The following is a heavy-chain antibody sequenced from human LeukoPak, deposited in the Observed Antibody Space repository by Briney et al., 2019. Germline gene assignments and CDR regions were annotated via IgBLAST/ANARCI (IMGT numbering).Heavy chain of an antibody. D-gene: IGHD3-22*01. CDR2: ISSSGSTI. CDR3: ARELPGTSYYYDSSGQNWFDP. J-gene: IGHJ5*02. Sequence: GGSLRLSCAASGFTFSSYWMHWVRHTPGKGLEWVSYISSSGSTIYYADSVKGRFTISRDNAKNSLYLQMNSLRAEDTAVYYCARELPGTSYYYDSSGQNWFDPWGQGTLVTVSS. CDR1: GFTFSSYW. V-gene: IGHV3-48*04.